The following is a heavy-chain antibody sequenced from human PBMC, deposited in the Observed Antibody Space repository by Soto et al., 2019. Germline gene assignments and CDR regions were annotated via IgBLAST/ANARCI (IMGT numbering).Heavy chain of an antibody. J-gene: IGHJ4*02. Sequence: QITLKESGPTLVKPTQTLTLTCTFSGFSLSTSGVGVGWIRQPPGKALEWLALIYWDDDKRYSPSLKSRLTITKATGKTPVVLTMTYVDPVDTATYCRAHRQEDIAVGDWGYYFDYWGQGTLVTVSS. V-gene: IGHV2-5*02. CDR3: AHRQEDIAVGDWGYYFDY. D-gene: IGHD5-18*01. CDR1: GFSLSTSGVG. CDR2: IYWDDDK.